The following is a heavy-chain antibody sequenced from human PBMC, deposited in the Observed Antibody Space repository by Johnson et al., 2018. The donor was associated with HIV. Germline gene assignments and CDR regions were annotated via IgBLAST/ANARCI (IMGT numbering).Heavy chain of an antibody. CDR2: ISYDGSNK. J-gene: IGHJ3*02. CDR1: GFTFSSYA. V-gene: IGHV3-30*04. CDR3: ARMGGATYAFDI. D-gene: IGHD1-26*01. Sequence: QVQLVESGGGVVQPGRSLRLSCAASGFTFSSYAMYWVRQAPGKGLEWVAVISYDGSNKYYADSVKGRFTISRDNSKNTLYLQMNSLRAEDTAVYYCARMGGATYAFDIWGQGTMVTVSS.